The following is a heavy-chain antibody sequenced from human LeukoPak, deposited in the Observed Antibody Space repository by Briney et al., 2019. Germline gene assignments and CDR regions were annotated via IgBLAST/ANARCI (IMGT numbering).Heavy chain of an antibody. V-gene: IGHV3-64*02. J-gene: IGHJ4*02. Sequence: PGGSLRLSCAASGFRFSSYSMYWVRRTPGQGLQYVSVISGNGVSTHYAASVEGRYTVSRDNSKNTLYLQMGSLRVEDMGVYYCARDASDALFVPAAVGPFDLWGQGTLVTVSS. D-gene: IGHD2-2*01. CDR3: ARDASDALFVPAAVGPFDL. CDR1: GFRFSSYS. CDR2: ISGNGVST.